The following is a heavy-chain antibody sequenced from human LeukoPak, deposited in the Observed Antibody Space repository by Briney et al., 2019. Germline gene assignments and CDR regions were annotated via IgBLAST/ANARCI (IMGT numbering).Heavy chain of an antibody. CDR1: GFTFSNYG. CDR3: ASTSGWYEPIDY. CDR2: IWYDGSNK. D-gene: IGHD6-19*01. J-gene: IGHJ4*02. V-gene: IGHV3-33*01. Sequence: PGRSLRLSCAASGFTFSNYGMHWVRHAPGKGLEWVAVIWYDGSNKYYADSVKGRFTISRDNSKNTLYLQMNSLRAEDTAVYYCASTSGWYEPIDYWGQGTLVTVSS.